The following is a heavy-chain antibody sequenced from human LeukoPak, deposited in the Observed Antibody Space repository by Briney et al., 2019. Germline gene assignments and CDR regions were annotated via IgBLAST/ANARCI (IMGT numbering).Heavy chain of an antibody. V-gene: IGHV4-39*01. D-gene: IGHD1-26*01. J-gene: IGHJ4*02. CDR3: ARATRVGATVH. CDR1: GGSISSSSYY. Sequence: SETLSLTCTVSGGSISSSSYYWGWIRQPPGKGLEWIGSIYYSGSTYYNPSLKSRVTISVDTSKNQFSLKLSSVTAADTAVYYCARATRVGATVHWGQGTLVTVSS. CDR2: IYYSGST.